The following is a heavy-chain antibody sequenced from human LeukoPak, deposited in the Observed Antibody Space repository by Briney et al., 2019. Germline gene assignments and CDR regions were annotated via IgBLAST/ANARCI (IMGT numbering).Heavy chain of an antibody. Sequence: PSETLSLTCAVYGGSFSGYYWSWIRQPPGKGLEWIGEINHSGSTNYNPSLKSRVTISVDTSKNQFSLKLSSVTAADTAVYYCARGQVLYDFWRTVYGWADYWGQGTLVTVSS. J-gene: IGHJ4*02. V-gene: IGHV4-34*01. CDR2: INHSGST. CDR3: ARGQVLYDFWRTVYGWADY. D-gene: IGHD3-3*01. CDR1: GGSFSGYY.